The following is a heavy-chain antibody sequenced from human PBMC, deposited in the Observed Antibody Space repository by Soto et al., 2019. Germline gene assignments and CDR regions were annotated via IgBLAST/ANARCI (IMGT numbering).Heavy chain of an antibody. CDR2: IYYSGST. CDR1: GGSISSGGYY. Sequence: QVQLQESGPGLVKPSQTLSLTCTVSGGSISSGGYYWSWIRQHPGKGLEWIGYIYYSGSTYYNPSLKSRVTRSVDTSENQCSRKLSSVTAAGTAVYYCARSGYSYGPNPLLYWGQGTLVTVSS. J-gene: IGHJ4*02. V-gene: IGHV4-31*03. D-gene: IGHD5-18*01. CDR3: ARSGYSYGPNPLLY.